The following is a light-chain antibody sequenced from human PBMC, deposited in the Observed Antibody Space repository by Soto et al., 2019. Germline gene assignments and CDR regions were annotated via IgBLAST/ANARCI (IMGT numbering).Light chain of an antibody. V-gene: IGKV2-28*01. CDR1: QSLLHSNGYNY. J-gene: IGKJ1*01. CDR3: MQALQTRWT. Sequence: DTVMTQSPLSLPVTPGEPASISCRSSQSLLHSNGYNYLDWYLQKPGQSPQLLIYLGSNRASGVXDXXSGSGSGTDFTLKISRAEAEDVGVYYCMQALQTRWTFGQGTKVEI. CDR2: LGS.